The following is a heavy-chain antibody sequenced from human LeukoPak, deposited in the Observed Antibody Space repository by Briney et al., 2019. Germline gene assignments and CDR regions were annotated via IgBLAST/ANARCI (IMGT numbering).Heavy chain of an antibody. Sequence: ASVKVSCKASGYTFTGYYMHWVRQAPGQGLEWMGWINLNNDDTNYAQKFQGRVTMTRDTSTSTVYMELSSLRSEDTAVYYCARDRGIAARRAFDIWGQGTMVTVSS. CDR1: GYTFTGYY. CDR3: ARDRGIAARRAFDI. V-gene: IGHV1-2*02. CDR2: INLNNDDT. J-gene: IGHJ3*02. D-gene: IGHD6-6*01.